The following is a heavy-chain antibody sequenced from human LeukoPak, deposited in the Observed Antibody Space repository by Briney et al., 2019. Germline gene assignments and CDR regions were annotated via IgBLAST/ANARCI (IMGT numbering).Heavy chain of an antibody. D-gene: IGHD4-17*01. CDR3: ARMTTVTTRLTY. Sequence: GEFLKISCKGSGYSFTSYWIGWVRQMPGKGLEWMGIIYPSDSDTRYSPSFQGQVTISADRSINTAYLQWSSLKASDTAIYYCARMTTVTTRLTYWGQGTLVTVSS. J-gene: IGHJ4*02. CDR2: IYPSDSDT. CDR1: GYSFTSYW. V-gene: IGHV5-51*01.